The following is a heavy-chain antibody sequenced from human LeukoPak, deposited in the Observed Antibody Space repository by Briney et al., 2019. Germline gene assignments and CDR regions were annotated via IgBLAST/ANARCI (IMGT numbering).Heavy chain of an antibody. Sequence: ASVTVSCKASGYTFTGYYMHWERQAPGQGLEWMGLINPNSGDTNYTQKIQGSVTMTRDTSISTAYMELSRLRSDDTAVYYCARGGGWDCSSTSCYTGGYFQHWGQGTLVTVSS. CDR3: ARGGGWDCSSTSCYTGGYFQH. CDR2: INPNSGDT. CDR1: GYTFTGYY. V-gene: IGHV1-2*02. J-gene: IGHJ1*01. D-gene: IGHD2-2*02.